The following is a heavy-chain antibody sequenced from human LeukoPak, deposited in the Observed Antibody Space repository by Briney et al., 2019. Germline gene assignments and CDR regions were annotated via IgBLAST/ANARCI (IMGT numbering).Heavy chain of an antibody. D-gene: IGHD3-22*01. V-gene: IGHV3-53*01. CDR2: IYTDGST. CDR3: ARDRSSGSDFIFDY. CDR1: GFTVSSNY. Sequence: GGSLRLSCAVSGFTVSSNYMNWVRQDPGMGLEWVSVIYTDGSTYYADSVRGRFTISRDNSKNTLYLQMNTLRGEDTAVYYCARDRSSGSDFIFDYWGQGTLVTLSS. J-gene: IGHJ4*02.